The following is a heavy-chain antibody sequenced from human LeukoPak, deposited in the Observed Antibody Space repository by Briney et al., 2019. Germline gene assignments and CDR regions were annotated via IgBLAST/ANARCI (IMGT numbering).Heavy chain of an antibody. V-gene: IGHV4-30-2*06. J-gene: IGHJ5*02. Sequence: SETLSLTCTVAGDSISSGGYCWSWIRQYPEQGLEWIGYIYYSGNTYYNPSLKSRVTISVDRSKNQFSLKLSSVTAADTAVYYCARAYCSSTSCFEFDPWGQGTLVTVSS. D-gene: IGHD2-2*01. CDR3: ARAYCSSTSCFEFDP. CDR1: GDSISSGGYC. CDR2: IYYSGNT.